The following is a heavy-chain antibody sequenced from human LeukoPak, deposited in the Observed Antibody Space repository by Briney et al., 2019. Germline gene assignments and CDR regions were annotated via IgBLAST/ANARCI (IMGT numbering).Heavy chain of an antibody. D-gene: IGHD5-18*01. J-gene: IGHJ4*02. CDR2: ISYDGSNK. Sequence: PGGSLRLSCAASGFTFSSYGMHWVRQAPGKGLEWVAVISYDGSNKYYADSVKGRFTISRDNSKNTLYLQMNSLRAEDTAVYYCAKGTLPRGYRYGYDLYYFDYWGQGTLVTVSS. V-gene: IGHV3-30*18. CDR1: GFTFSSYG. CDR3: AKGTLPRGYRYGYDLYYFDY.